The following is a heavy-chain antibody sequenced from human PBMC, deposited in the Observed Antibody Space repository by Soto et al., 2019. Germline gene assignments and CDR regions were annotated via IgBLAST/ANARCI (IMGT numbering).Heavy chain of an antibody. D-gene: IGHD1-1*01. CDR2: IKQDGSEK. V-gene: IGHV3-7*03. CDR1: GFTFSSYW. J-gene: IGHJ3*02. CDR3: ASAPTGDAFDI. Sequence: GGSLRLSCAASGFTFSSYWMSWVRQAPGKGLEWVANIKQDGSEKYYVDSVKGRFTISRDNAKNSLYLQMNSLRAEDTAVYYCASAPTGDAFDIGGQGTMVTVSS.